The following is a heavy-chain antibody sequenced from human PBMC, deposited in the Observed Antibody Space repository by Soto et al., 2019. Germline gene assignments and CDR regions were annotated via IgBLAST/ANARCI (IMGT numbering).Heavy chain of an antibody. CDR3: AREGGGGGMHLWSGGIQFDY. D-gene: IGHD5-18*01. Sequence: QVQLVESGGGVVQPGRSLRLSCAASGFTFSSYAMHWVRQAPGKGLEWVAVISYDGSNKYYADSVKGRFTISRDNSKNRQYQEMNSLMAEDTAVVYGAREGGGGGMHLWSGGIQFDYWGQGTLVTVSS. CDR1: GFTFSSYA. CDR2: ISYDGSNK. V-gene: IGHV3-30-3*01. J-gene: IGHJ4*02.